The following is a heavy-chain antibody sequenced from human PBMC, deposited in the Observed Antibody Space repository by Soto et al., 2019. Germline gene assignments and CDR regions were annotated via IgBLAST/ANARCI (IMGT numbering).Heavy chain of an antibody. CDR1: GFTFSSYS. J-gene: IGHJ4*02. CDR2: ISSSSSYI. V-gene: IGHV3-21*01. D-gene: IGHD5-12*01. CDR3: ATLIVATIQPFDY. Sequence: EVQLVESGGGLVKPGGSLRLSCAASGFTFSSYSMNWVRQAPGKGLEWVSSISSSSSYIYYADSVKGRFTISRDNAKNSLYLQMNSLRAEDTAVYYCATLIVATIQPFDYWGKGTLVTVSS.